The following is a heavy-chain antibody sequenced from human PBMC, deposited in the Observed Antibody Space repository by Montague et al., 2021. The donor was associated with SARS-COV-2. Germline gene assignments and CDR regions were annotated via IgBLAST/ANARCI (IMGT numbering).Heavy chain of an antibody. CDR2: IYYTGNT. V-gene: IGHV4-39*07. D-gene: IGHD4-23*01. CDR3: ARVVPGCSGHSVVASFDI. CDR1: GDSINNNYYY. J-gene: IGHJ3*02. Sequence: SETLSLTCSVSGDSINNNYYYWGWIRQPPGKGLESFGSIYYTGNTXYNPSLRSRVTLSVDTSKNQFSLRLTSVTAADTAMYYCARVVPGCSGHSVVASFDIWGQGTMVTVSS.